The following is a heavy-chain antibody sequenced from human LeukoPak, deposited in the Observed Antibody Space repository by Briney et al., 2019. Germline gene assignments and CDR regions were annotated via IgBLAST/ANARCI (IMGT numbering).Heavy chain of an antibody. V-gene: IGHV1-69*01. CDR2: IIPIFSTA. J-gene: IGHJ3*02. D-gene: IGHD4-17*01. Sequence: SVKVSCKASGGTFSSYAISWVRQAPGQGLEWMGGIIPIFSTANYAQKFQGRVTITADESTSTAYMELSSLRSEDTAVYYCARDDNDYGDPWSAVDAFDIWGQGTMVTVSS. CDR3: ARDDNDYGDPWSAVDAFDI. CDR1: GGTFSSYA.